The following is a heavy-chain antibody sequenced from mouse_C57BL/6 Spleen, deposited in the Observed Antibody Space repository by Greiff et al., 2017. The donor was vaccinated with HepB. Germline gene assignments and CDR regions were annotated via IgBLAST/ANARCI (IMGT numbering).Heavy chain of an antibody. D-gene: IGHD1-1*02. J-gene: IGHJ3*01. V-gene: IGHV1-64*01. CDR2: IHPNSGSS. Sequence: QVQLQQPGAELVKPGASVKLSCKASGYTFTSYWMHWVKQRPGQGLEWIGMIHPNSGSSNYNEKFKSKATLTVDKSSSTAYMQLSSLTSEDSAVYYCARARDYGGLYWVQGTLVTVSA. CDR3: ARARDYGGLY. CDR1: GYTFTSYW.